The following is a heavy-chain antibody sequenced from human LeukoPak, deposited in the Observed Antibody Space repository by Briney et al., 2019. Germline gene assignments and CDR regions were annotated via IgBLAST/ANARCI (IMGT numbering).Heavy chain of an antibody. CDR3: ARGGSGWDAFDI. D-gene: IGHD6-19*01. Sequence: SETLSLTCTVSGGSISSGGYYWSWIRQHPGKGLEWIGYIYYSGSTYYNPSLKSRVTISVDTSKNQFSLKLSSVTAADTAVYYCARGGSGWDAFDIWGQGTMVTVSS. CDR2: IYYSGST. J-gene: IGHJ3*02. V-gene: IGHV4-31*03. CDR1: GGSISSGGYY.